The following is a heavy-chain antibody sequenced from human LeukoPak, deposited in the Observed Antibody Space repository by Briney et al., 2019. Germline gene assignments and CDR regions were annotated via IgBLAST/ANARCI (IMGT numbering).Heavy chain of an antibody. D-gene: IGHD1-1*01. J-gene: IGHJ5*02. CDR2: IYYSGST. Sequence: SQTLSLTCTVSGGSISSGGYYWSWIRQHPGKGLEWIGYIYYSGSTYYNPSLKSRVAISVDTSKNQFSLKLSSVTAADTAVYYCAREGTAGTNLNWFDPWGQGTLVTVSS. CDR1: GGSISSGGYY. CDR3: AREGTAGTNLNWFDP. V-gene: IGHV4-31*03.